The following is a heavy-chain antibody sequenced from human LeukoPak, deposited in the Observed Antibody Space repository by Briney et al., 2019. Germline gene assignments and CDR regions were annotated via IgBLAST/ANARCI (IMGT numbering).Heavy chain of an antibody. J-gene: IGHJ5*02. D-gene: IGHD5-18*01. CDR2: IIPIFGTA. CDR1: GGTFSSYA. CDR3: ASGSYGRNWFDP. V-gene: IGHV1-69*13. Sequence: SVKVSCKASGGTFSSYAISWVRQAPGQGLEWMGGIIPIFGTANYAQKFQGRVTITADESTSTAYMELSGLRSEDTAVYYCASGSYGRNWFDPWGQGTLVTVSS.